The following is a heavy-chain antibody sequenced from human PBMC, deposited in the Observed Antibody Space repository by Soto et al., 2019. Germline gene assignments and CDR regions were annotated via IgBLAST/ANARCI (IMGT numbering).Heavy chain of an antibody. CDR1: GFTFSNAW. J-gene: IGHJ4*02. CDR3: TTMGKYYDILTESQQGY. Sequence: EVQLVESGGGLVKPGGSLRLSCAASGFTFSNAWMSWVRQAPGKGLEWVGRIKSKTDGGTTDYAAPVKGRFTISRDDSKNTLYLQKNSRKTEDTAVYYCTTMGKYYDILTESQQGYWGQGTLVTVSS. D-gene: IGHD3-9*01. V-gene: IGHV3-15*01. CDR2: IKSKTDGGTT.